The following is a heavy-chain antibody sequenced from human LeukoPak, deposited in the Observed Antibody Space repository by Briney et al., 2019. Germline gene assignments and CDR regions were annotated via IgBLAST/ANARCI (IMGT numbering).Heavy chain of an antibody. CDR2: ISSTGGTI. D-gene: IGHD3-22*01. V-gene: IGHV3-48*01. J-gene: IGHJ4*02. CDR1: GYTFSTNS. CDR3: AKVGTYYYDSSGYFY. Sequence: GGSLRLSCAASGYTFSTNSMNWVRQAPGKGLEWVSYISSTGGTIYYADSMKGRFTISRDNSKNTLYLQMNSLRAEDTAVYYCAKVGTYYYDSSGYFYWGQGTLVTVSS.